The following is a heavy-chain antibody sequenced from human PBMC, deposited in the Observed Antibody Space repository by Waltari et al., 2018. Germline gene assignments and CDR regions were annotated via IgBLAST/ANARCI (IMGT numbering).Heavy chain of an antibody. J-gene: IGHJ6*03. Sequence: QVELQGSGPGLVKASGPLSLPCTESACSINHNYWSWVRQPPGKGLEYIGYVYYTGTTNYNPSLKNRVTISLDTSKNQFSLKVNSVTAADTAVYYCARADSSTAYFYYYMDVWGTGTTVTVSS. CDR1: ACSINHNY. D-gene: IGHD6-13*01. CDR2: VYYTGTT. V-gene: IGHV4-59*01. CDR3: ARADSSTAYFYYYMDV.